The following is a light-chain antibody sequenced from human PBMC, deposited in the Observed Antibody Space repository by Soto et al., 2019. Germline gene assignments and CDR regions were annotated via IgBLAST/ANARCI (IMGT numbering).Light chain of an antibody. CDR1: QSINRY. CDR3: QQIYITPYT. CDR2: TSS. Sequence: DVQMTQSPSSLSVSVGDRVTITCRASQSINRYLNWYQQKPGKAPKILIYTSSNLQSGVPSRFSGSGFGTDFTLTISSLQPEDFATYYCQQIYITPYTFGQGTKLETK. V-gene: IGKV1-39*01. J-gene: IGKJ2*01.